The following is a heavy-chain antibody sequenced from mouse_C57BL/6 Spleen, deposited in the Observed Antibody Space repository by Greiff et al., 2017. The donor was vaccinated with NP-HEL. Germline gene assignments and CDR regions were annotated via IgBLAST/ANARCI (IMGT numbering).Heavy chain of an antibody. J-gene: IGHJ2*01. CDR2: IDPSDSYT. Sequence: QVQLQQSGAELVKPGASVKLSCKASGYTFTSYWMQWVKQRPGQGLEWIGEIDPSDSYTNYNQKFKGKATLTVDTSSSTAYMQLSSLTSEDSAVYYCARRKGSSGPLDYWGQGTTLTVSS. CDR3: ARRKGSSGPLDY. CDR1: GYTFTSYW. V-gene: IGHV1-50*01. D-gene: IGHD3-2*02.